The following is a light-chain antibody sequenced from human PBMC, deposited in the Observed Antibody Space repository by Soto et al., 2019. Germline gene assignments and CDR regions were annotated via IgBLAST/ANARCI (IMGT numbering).Light chain of an antibody. CDR3: QQTYRIPYT. CDR1: QSISTY. V-gene: IGKV1-39*01. Sequence: DIQMTQSPSSLSASVEDRVTITCRASQSISTYLNWYQQKPGKAPNLLIYAAFSLQSGVPSRFGGSGSGTDFTLTISSLQPEDFAKYYCQQTYRIPYTFGQGTTLEIK. CDR2: AAF. J-gene: IGKJ2*01.